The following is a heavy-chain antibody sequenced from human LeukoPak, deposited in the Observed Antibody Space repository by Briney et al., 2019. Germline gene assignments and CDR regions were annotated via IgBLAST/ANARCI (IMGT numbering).Heavy chain of an antibody. V-gene: IGHV1-2*02. CDR3: ARNGPYFDY. D-gene: IGHD2-8*01. CDR1: GYPFTAYY. J-gene: IGHJ4*02. Sequence: ASVKVSFKTSGYPFTAYYMHWVRQAPGQGLEWMGSINPNSGGTKYAQSFQDRVTMTSDRSISTVHMELSSLNSDDAAVYYCARNGPYFDYWGQGTLVTVSS. CDR2: INPNSGGT.